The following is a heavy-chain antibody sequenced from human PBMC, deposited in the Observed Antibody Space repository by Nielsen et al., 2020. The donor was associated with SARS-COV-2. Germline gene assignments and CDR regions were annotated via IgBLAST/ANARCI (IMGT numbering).Heavy chain of an antibody. Sequence: SGPTPVKPTQTLTLTCTFSGFSPSTSGVGAGWIRQPPGKALEWPALIYWDDDKRYSPSLKSRLTITKDTSKNQVVLTMTNMDPVDTATYYCAHVTTVTIVGYWGQGTLVTVSS. V-gene: IGHV2-5*02. CDR3: AHVTTVTIVGY. D-gene: IGHD4-17*01. CDR2: IYWDDDK. CDR1: GFSPSTSGVG. J-gene: IGHJ4*02.